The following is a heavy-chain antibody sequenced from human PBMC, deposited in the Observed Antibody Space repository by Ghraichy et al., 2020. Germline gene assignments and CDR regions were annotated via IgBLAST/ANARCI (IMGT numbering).Heavy chain of an antibody. J-gene: IGHJ4*02. CDR3: ARGVGAYFDY. CDR2: IYSGGST. V-gene: IGHV3-53*01. D-gene: IGHD1-26*01. Sequence: CAASGFTVSSKYMNWVRQAPGKGLEWVSVIYSGGSTYYAESVKGRFTISRDNSKNTLSLQMSSLRAQDTAVYYCARGVGAYFDYWGQGTLVTVSS. CDR1: GFTVSSKY.